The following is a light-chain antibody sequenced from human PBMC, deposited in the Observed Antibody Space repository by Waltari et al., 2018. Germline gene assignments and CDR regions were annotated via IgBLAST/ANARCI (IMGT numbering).Light chain of an antibody. CDR2: QGR. J-gene: IGLJ2*01. Sequence: SYELTQPPSVSVSPGQTATITCSGDKLGDNFACWYQQRPGPSLMVVIYQGRQRPSGTPQRLSGSNYGKPATLTISGAQVMDEAHYYCQAWDNSMVVFGGGTKLTVL. CDR1: KLGDNF. CDR3: QAWDNSMVV. V-gene: IGLV3-1*01.